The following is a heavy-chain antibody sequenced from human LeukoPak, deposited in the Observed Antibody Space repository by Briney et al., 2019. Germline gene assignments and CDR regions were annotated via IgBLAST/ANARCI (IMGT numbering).Heavy chain of an antibody. V-gene: IGHV5-51*01. CDR2: IYPGDSDT. D-gene: IGHD1-26*01. J-gene: IGHJ6*02. Sequence: PGESLKISCKGSGYSFTSYWIGWVRQMPGKGLEWMGIIYPGDSDTRYSPSFQGQVTISADKSISTAYLQWSSLRAEDTAVYYCARDLVGATTYYYYGMDVWGQGTTVTVSS. CDR3: ARDLVGATTYYYYGMDV. CDR1: GYSFTSYW.